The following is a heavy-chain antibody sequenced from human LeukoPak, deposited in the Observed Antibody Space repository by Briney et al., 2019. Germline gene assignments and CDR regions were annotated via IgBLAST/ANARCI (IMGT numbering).Heavy chain of an antibody. CDR3: AREWGRTDYYDSSGLSKSDY. CDR2: IKQDGSEK. Sequence: GGSLRLSCAASGFTFSSYWVSWVRQAPGKGLEWVANIKQDGSEKYYVDSVKGRFTISRDNAKNSLYLQMNSLRAEDTAVYYCAREWGRTDYYDSSGLSKSDYWGQGTLVTVSS. CDR1: GFTFSSYW. J-gene: IGHJ4*02. D-gene: IGHD3-22*01. V-gene: IGHV3-7*01.